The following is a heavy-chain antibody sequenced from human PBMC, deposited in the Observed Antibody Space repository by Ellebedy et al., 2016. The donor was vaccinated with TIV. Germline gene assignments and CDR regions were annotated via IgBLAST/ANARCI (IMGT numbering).Heavy chain of an antibody. CDR3: ARVATAMET. D-gene: IGHD5-18*01. CDR1: GGSISSYY. J-gene: IGHJ4*02. CDR2: IYYSGST. Sequence: GSLRLSXTVSGGSISSYYWSWIRQPPGKGLEWIGYIYYSGSTNYNPSLKSRVTISVDTSKNQFSLKLSSVTAADTAVYYCARVATAMETWGQGTLVTVSS. V-gene: IGHV4-59*01.